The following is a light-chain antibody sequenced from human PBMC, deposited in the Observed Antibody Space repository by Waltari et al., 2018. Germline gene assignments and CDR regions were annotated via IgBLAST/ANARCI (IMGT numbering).Light chain of an antibody. V-gene: IGLV2-14*03. Sequence: HSALTQPASVSGSPGQSITIPCTGTSSDIGFYTFVSWYPQHLGKAPKVMIDHVSNRPSGVSNRFSGAKSGDTASPTISGLQPEDEADYYCASETSTTTLYVFGSGTKVTVL. CDR1: SSDIGFYTF. CDR2: HVS. CDR3: ASETSTTTLYV. J-gene: IGLJ1*01.